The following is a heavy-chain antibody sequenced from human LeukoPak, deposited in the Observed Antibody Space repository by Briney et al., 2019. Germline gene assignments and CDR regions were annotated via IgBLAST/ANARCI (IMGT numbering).Heavy chain of an antibody. CDR3: ARPKGLAAIYDAFDI. J-gene: IGHJ3*02. V-gene: IGHV3-74*01. CDR1: GFTFGRYW. D-gene: IGHD2-15*01. CDR2: ITTDGSGT. Sequence: GSLRLSCADSGFTFGRYWMHWVRQAPGKGLVWVSHITTDGSGTSYADSVKGRFTISRDNSKNTLYLQMNSLRVEDTAVYYCARPKGLAAIYDAFDIWGQGTMVTVSS.